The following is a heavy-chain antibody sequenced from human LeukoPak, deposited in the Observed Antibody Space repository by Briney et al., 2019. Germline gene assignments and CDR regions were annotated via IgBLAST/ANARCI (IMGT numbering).Heavy chain of an antibody. J-gene: IGHJ6*03. CDR2: ISSSSSSTI. CDR1: GFTFSSYW. V-gene: IGHV3-48*01. CDR3: ARVYYYYMDV. Sequence: GGSLRLSCAASGFTFSSYWMSWVRQAPGKGLEWVSYISSSSSSTIYYADSVKGRFTISRDNAKNSLYLQMNSLRAEDTAVYYCARVYYYYMDVWGKGTTVTVSS.